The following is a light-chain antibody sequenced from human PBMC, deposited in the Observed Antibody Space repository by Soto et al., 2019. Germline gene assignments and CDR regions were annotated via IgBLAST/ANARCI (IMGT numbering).Light chain of an antibody. CDR2: DAS. CDR3: QQRSKWPVT. Sequence: EVVLTQSPATLSLSPGERATLSCRASQSVSEFLAWYQQKPGQAPRLLIYDASNRATGIPARFSGSGSGTDFTLTISSLEAEDFALYYCQQRSKWPVTFGGGTKAAI. J-gene: IGKJ4*01. V-gene: IGKV3-11*01. CDR1: QSVSEF.